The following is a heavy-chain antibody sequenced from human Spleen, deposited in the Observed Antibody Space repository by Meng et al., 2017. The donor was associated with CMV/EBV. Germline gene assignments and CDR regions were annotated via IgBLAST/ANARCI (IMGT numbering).Heavy chain of an antibody. CDR3: TTDLNGGFWSGYYYYGMDV. CDR1: GFTINHYA. J-gene: IGHJ6*02. Sequence: GGSLRLSCAASGFTINHYAMHWVRQAPGKGLEWVGRIKSKTDGGTTDYAAPVKGRFTISRDDSKNTLYLQMNSLKTEDTAVYYCTTDLNGGFWSGYYYYGMDVWGQGTTVTVSS. V-gene: IGHV3-15*01. CDR2: IKSKTDGGTT. D-gene: IGHD3-3*01.